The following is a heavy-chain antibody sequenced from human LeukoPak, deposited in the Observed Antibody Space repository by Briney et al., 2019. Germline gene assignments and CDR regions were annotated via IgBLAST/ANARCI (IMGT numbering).Heavy chain of an antibody. CDR2: INPTSGGT. Sequence: ASVKVSCKASGYTFPSYYMHWVRPAPAQGLEWMGWINPTSGGTNYAQKFQGRVTMTRDTSISTAYMELSRLRSDDTAVYYCARCRRDGYEMNAFDIWGQGTMVTVSS. CDR3: ARCRRDGYEMNAFDI. V-gene: IGHV1-2*02. CDR1: GYTFPSYY. J-gene: IGHJ3*02. D-gene: IGHD5-24*01.